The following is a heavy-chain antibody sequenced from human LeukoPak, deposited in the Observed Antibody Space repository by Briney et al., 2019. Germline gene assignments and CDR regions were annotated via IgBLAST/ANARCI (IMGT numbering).Heavy chain of an antibody. CDR1: GGSISSHY. CDR2: IYYSGST. J-gene: IGHJ5*02. Sequence: SETLSPTCTVSGGSISSHYWSWIRQPPGKGLEWIGYIYYSGSTNYNPSLKSRVTISVDTSKNQFSLKLSSVTAADTAVYYCARIAGYSSSWYGGGWFDPWGQGTLVTVSS. CDR3: ARIAGYSSSWYGGGWFDP. D-gene: IGHD6-13*01. V-gene: IGHV4-59*11.